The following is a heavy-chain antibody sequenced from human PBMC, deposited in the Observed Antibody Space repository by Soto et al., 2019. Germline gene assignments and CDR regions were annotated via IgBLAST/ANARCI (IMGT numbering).Heavy chain of an antibody. Sequence: QMQLVQSGPEVKKPGTSVKVSCKASGFTFTSSAVQWVRQARGQRLEWIGWIVVGIGNTNYAQKFQERVTITRDMSTSTDYMELSSLRSEDTAVYYCAAHASDGYALDYWGQGTLVTVSS. J-gene: IGHJ4*02. CDR1: GFTFTSSA. CDR2: IVVGIGNT. CDR3: AAHASDGYALDY. D-gene: IGHD5-12*01. V-gene: IGHV1-58*01.